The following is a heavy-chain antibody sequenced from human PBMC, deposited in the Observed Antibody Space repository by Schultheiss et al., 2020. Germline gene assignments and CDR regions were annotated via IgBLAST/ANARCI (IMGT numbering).Heavy chain of an antibody. CDR1: GYSISSGYY. CDR3: ARDSGGSYPYYGMDV. V-gene: IGHV4-38-2*02. D-gene: IGHD1-26*01. CDR2: IYHSGST. J-gene: IGHJ6*02. Sequence: SETLSLTCAVSGYSISSGYYWGWIRQPPGKGLEWIGSIYHSGSTYYNPSLKSRVTMSVDTSKNQFSLKLSSVTAADTAVYYCARDSGGSYPYYGMDVWGQGTTVTVSS.